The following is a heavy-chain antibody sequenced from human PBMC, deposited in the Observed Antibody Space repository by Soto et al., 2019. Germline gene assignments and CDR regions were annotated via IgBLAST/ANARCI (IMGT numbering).Heavy chain of an antibody. V-gene: IGHV4-31*03. CDR1: GGSVSSGGYY. J-gene: IGHJ3*01. CDR2: IYDTETA. CDR3: ARENFGAVVHDAFDL. Sequence: QVQPQESGPGLVKPSQTLSLTCTVSGGSVSSGGYYWNWIRQHPGKGLEWIGYIYDTETAYYNPSLKSRPTISLDTSKNQFSLKLSSVTPADTAVYYCARENFGAVVHDAFDLWGQGTMVTISS. D-gene: IGHD3-3*01.